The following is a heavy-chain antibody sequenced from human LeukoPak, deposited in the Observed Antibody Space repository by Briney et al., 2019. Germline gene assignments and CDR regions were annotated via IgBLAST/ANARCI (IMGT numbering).Heavy chain of an antibody. Sequence: GGSLRLSCAASGFTFSSYAMHWVRQAPGKGLEWVAVISYDGSNKYYADSVKGRFTTSRDNSKNTLYLQMNSLRAEDTAVYYCARDPGGWYSFDYWGQGTLVTVSS. J-gene: IGHJ4*02. CDR3: ARDPGGWYSFDY. D-gene: IGHD6-19*01. CDR1: GFTFSSYA. V-gene: IGHV3-30*04. CDR2: ISYDGSNK.